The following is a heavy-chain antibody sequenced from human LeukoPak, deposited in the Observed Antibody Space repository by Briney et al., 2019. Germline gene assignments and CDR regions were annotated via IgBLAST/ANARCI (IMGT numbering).Heavy chain of an antibody. CDR2: ISAYNGNT. CDR3: ARSKQGIAAAVPLDY. V-gene: IGHV1-18*01. Sequence: GASVKVSCKASGYTFTSYGISWVRQAPGQGLEWMGWISAYNGNTNYAQKLQGRVTMTTDTSTSTAHMELRSLRSDDTAVYYCARSKQGIAAAVPLDYWGQGTLVTVSS. J-gene: IGHJ4*02. D-gene: IGHD6-13*01. CDR1: GYTFTSYG.